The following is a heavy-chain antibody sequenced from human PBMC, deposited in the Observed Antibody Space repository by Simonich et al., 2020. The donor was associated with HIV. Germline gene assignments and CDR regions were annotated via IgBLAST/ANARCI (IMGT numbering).Heavy chain of an antibody. J-gene: IGHJ4*02. CDR2: TRSKLYGGKK. D-gene: IGHD3-16*01. Sequence: VQLVESGGGVVQPGKSLRLSCAASGFTFSNYTMHWFRQAPGKGREWVWFTRSKLYGGKKKYAASWKSSITISRDDSKSSAYLKMNSLKTEDTAMDYCTRHLVVWGSRGHSYFDYWGQGTQVTVSS. CDR3: TRHLVVWGSRGHSYFDY. V-gene: IGHV3-49*03. CDR1: GFTFSNYT.